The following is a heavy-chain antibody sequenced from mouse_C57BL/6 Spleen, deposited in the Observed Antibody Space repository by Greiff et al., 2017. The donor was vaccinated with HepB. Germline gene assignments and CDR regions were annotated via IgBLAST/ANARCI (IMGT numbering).Heavy chain of an antibody. V-gene: IGHV1-26*01. CDR3: ASAYYDYDRYAMDY. Sequence: EVKLVESGPELVKPGASVKISCKASGYTFTDYYMNWVKQSHGKSLEWIGDINPNNGGTSYNQKFKGKATLTVDKSSSTAYMELRSLTSEDSAVYYCASAYYDYDRYAMDYWGQGTSVTVSS. CDR2: INPNNGGT. J-gene: IGHJ4*01. D-gene: IGHD2-4*01. CDR1: GYTFTDYY.